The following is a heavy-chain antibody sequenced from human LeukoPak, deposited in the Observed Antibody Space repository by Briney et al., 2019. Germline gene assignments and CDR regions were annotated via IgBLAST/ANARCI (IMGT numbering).Heavy chain of an antibody. CDR2: IIPIFGTA. D-gene: IGHD5-12*01. CDR1: GGTFSSYA. CDR3: ARREYSGSHSSESYFDY. J-gene: IGHJ4*02. V-gene: IGHV1-69*06. Sequence: SVKVSCKASGGTFSSYAISWVRQAPGQGLEWMGGIIPIFGTANYAQKFQGRVTITADKSTSTAYMELSSLRSEDTAVYYCARREYSGSHSSESYFDYWGQGTLVTVSS.